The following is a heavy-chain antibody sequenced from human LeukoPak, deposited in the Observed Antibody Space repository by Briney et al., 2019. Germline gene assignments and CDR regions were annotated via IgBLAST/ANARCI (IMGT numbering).Heavy chain of an antibody. J-gene: IGHJ4*02. V-gene: IGHV3-23*01. CDR1: GFTFSSYA. D-gene: IGHD2-8*01. CDR3: AKDTSIGRYCTNGVCSPFDY. CDR2: ISDTGATT. Sequence: PGGSLRLSCAVSGFTFSSYAMSWVRQATGKALEWVSAISDTGATTYDADSVKGRFTISRDNSRSTLYLQMNSLRPEDTPLYYCAKDTSIGRYCTNGVCSPFDYWGQGTLVTVSS.